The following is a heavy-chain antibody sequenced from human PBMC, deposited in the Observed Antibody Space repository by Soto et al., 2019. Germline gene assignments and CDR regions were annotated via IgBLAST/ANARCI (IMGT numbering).Heavy chain of an antibody. Sequence: QVQLVESGGGVVQPGRSLRLSCAASGFTFSSYAMHWVRQAPGKGLEWVAVISYDGSNKYYADSVKGRFTIARDNSKNTPYMQISSLRAEDTAVYYCARESRIAAATGRSDPWGQGTLVTVSS. CDR1: GFTFSSYA. V-gene: IGHV3-30-3*01. CDR2: ISYDGSNK. J-gene: IGHJ5*02. CDR3: ARESRIAAATGRSDP. D-gene: IGHD6-13*01.